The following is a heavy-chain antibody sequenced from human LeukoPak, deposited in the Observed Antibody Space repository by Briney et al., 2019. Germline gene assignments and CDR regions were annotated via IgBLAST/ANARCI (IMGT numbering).Heavy chain of an antibody. CDR1: GGSISSSSYY. Sequence: SETLSLTCTVSGGSISSSSYYWGWIRQPPGKGLEWIGNIYYSGSTYYNPSLKSRVTISVDTSKNQFSMKLSSVTAADTAVYFCARHRRLSYFDYWGQGTLVTVSS. CDR3: ARHRRLSYFDY. CDR2: IYYSGST. J-gene: IGHJ4*02. D-gene: IGHD2/OR15-2a*01. V-gene: IGHV4-39*01.